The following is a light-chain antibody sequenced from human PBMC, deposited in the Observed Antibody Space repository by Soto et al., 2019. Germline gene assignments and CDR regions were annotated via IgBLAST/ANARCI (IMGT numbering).Light chain of an antibody. CDR2: GAS. CDR3: QQYDSSLRT. J-gene: IGKJ1*01. CDR1: QSVRSSY. V-gene: IGKV3-20*01. Sequence: EIVLTQSPGTLSLSPGERATLSCRASQSVRSSYLAWYQQKPGQAPRLLIYGASSRATGTPDRFSGSGSGTDFTLTISRLEPEDFAVYYCQQYDSSLRTFGQGTKVEIK.